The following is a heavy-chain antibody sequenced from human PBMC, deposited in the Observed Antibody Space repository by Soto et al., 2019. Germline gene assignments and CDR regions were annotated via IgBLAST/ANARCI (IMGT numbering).Heavy chain of an antibody. V-gene: IGHV4-39*01. Sequence: SLTCTVSGGSISSGSYYWGWIRQPPGKGLEWIGSIYYSGSTYYNPSLKSRVTISVDTSKNQFSLKLSSVTAADTAVYYCARHSIMVRGVIPYYFDYWGQGTLVTVSS. CDR3: ARHSIMVRGVIPYYFDY. CDR2: IYYSGST. CDR1: GGSISSGSYY. D-gene: IGHD3-10*01. J-gene: IGHJ4*02.